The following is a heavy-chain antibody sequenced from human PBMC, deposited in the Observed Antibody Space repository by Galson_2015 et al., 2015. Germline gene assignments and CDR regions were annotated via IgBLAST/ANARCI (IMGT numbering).Heavy chain of an antibody. D-gene: IGHD3-3*01. Sequence: SLRLSCAASGFTFSSYGMHWVRQAPGKGLEWVAVIWYDGSNKYYADSVKGRFTISRDNSKNTLYLQMNSLRAEDTAVYYCARDLRPSITIFGVVRYYYGMDVWGQGTTVTVSS. V-gene: IGHV3-33*01. CDR3: ARDLRPSITIFGVVRYYYGMDV. J-gene: IGHJ6*02. CDR2: IWYDGSNK. CDR1: GFTFSSYG.